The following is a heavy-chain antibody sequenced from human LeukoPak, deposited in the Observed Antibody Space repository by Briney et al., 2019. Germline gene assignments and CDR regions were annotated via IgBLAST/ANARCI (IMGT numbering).Heavy chain of an antibody. D-gene: IGHD3-3*01. CDR2: IYHSGST. CDR1: GYSISSGYY. CDR3: ARLWRSDFWSGYWYYFDY. V-gene: IGHV4-38-2*01. J-gene: IGHJ4*02. Sequence: SETLSLTXAVSGYSISSGYYWGWIRQPPGKGLEWIGSIYHSGSTYYNPSLKSRVTISVDTSKNQFSLKLSSVTAADTAVYYCARLWRSDFWSGYWYYFDYWGQGTLVTVSS.